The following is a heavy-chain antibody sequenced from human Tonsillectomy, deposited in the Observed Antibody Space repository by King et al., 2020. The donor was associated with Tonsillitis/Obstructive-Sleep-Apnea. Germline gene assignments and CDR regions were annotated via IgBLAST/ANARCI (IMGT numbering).Heavy chain of an antibody. V-gene: IGHV3-48*02. D-gene: IGHD2-2*01. CDR2: ISSSSSTI. CDR3: ARDPLTSPASTSWLGPRVHWFDP. Sequence: VQLVESGGGLVQPGGSLRLSCAASGFTFSSYSMNWVRQAPGKGLEWVSYISSSSSTIYYADFVKGRFTISRDNAKNSLYLQMNSLRDEDTAVYYCARDPLTSPASTSWLGPRVHWFDPWGQGTLVTVSS. J-gene: IGHJ5*02. CDR1: GFTFSSYS.